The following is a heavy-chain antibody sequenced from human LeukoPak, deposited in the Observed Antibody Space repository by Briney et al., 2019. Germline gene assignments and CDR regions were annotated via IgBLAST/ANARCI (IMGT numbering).Heavy chain of an antibody. CDR2: IYYSGST. J-gene: IGHJ6*03. CDR1: GGYISSYY. V-gene: IGHV4-59*01. CDR3: AQSKMATISPRYYYYMDV. D-gene: IGHD5-24*01. Sequence: PSETLSLTCTVSGGYISSYYWSWIRQPPGKGLEWIGYIYYSGSTNYNPSLKSRVTISVDTSKNQFSLKLSSVTAADTAVYYCAQSKMATISPRYYYYMDVWGKGTTVTISS.